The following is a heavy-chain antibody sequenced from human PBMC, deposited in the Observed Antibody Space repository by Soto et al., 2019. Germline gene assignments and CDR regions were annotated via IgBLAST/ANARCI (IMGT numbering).Heavy chain of an antibody. D-gene: IGHD2-15*01. CDR1: GFTFTSYA. J-gene: IGHJ4*02. Sequence: GGSLRLSCAASGFTFTSYAMSWVRQAPGKGLEWVSAISGSGGSTYYADSVKGRFTISRDNSKNTLYLHMSSLRAGDTAVYYCAIDYIGFYHLGPGTVVTVSS. CDR2: ISGSGGST. V-gene: IGHV3-23*01. CDR3: AIDYIGFYH.